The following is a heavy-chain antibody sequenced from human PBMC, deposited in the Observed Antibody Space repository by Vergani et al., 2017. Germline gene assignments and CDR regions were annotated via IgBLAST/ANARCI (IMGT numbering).Heavy chain of an antibody. CDR2: MNPNSGNT. CDR1: GYTFTSYD. Sequence: QVQLAQSGAEVKKPGASVKVSCKAAGYTFTSYDIIWVRQATGQGLEWMGWMNPNSGNTGYAQKFQGRVTMTRKTSISTAYMELSSLRSDDTAVYYCVTGRGIYWGQGTLVTVSS. CDR3: VTGRGIY. J-gene: IGHJ4*02. D-gene: IGHD6-13*01. V-gene: IGHV1-8*01.